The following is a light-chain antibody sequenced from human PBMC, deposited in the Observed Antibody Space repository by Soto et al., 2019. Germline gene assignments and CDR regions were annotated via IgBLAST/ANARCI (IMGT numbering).Light chain of an antibody. V-gene: IGLV2-11*01. CDR2: DVS. CDR3: CSYAGRDTLYV. Sequence: QSALTQPRSVSGSPGQSVTISCTGTSTDVGGYNYVSWYQQHPGKVPKLMLYDVSKRPPGVPDRFSGSKSGNTASLTISGLQAEDEAAYYCCSYAGRDTLYVFGSGTKVT. CDR1: STDVGGYNY. J-gene: IGLJ1*01.